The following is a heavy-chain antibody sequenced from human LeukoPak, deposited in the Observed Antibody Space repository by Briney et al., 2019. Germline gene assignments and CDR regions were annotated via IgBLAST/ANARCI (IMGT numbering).Heavy chain of an antibody. J-gene: IGHJ4*02. CDR1: GFTFSNYA. Sequence: GGSLRLSCAASGFTFSNYAMNWVRQAPGKGLEWVSTISGGGDRTYYAESVKGRFTISRDNSKNTLYLQMNSLRAEDTAVYYCAKDTYRYYGSGCHADFIDYWGQGTLVTVSS. CDR3: AKDTYRYYGSGCHADFIDY. CDR2: ISGGGDRT. D-gene: IGHD3-10*01. V-gene: IGHV3-23*01.